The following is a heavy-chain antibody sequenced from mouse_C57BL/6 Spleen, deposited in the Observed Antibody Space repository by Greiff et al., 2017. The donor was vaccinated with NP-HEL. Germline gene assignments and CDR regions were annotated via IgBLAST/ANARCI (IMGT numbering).Heavy chain of an antibody. Sequence: EVQLQQSGPELVKPGASVKISCKASGYTFTDYYMNWVKQSHGKSLEWIGDINPNNGGTSYNQKFKGKATLTVDKSSSTAYMELRSLTSEDSAVYYCASRGRAYYDYDEAYWGQGTLVTVSA. CDR2: INPNNGGT. V-gene: IGHV1-26*01. CDR1: GYTFTDYY. J-gene: IGHJ3*01. CDR3: ASRGRAYYDYDEAY. D-gene: IGHD2-4*01.